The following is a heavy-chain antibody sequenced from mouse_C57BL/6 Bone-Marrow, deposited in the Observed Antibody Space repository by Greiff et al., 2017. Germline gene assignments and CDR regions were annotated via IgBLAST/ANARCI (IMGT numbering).Heavy chain of an antibody. CDR3: ARHRSYYAMDY. V-gene: IGHV5-6*01. CDR1: GFTFSSYG. CDR2: ISSGGSYT. D-gene: IGHD1-1*01. Sequence: DVHLVESGGDLVKPGGSLKLSCAASGFTFSSYGMSWVRQTPDKRLEWVATISSGGSYTYYPDSVKGRFTISRDNAKNTLYLQMSSLKSEDTAMYYCARHRSYYAMDYWGQGTSVTVSS. J-gene: IGHJ4*01.